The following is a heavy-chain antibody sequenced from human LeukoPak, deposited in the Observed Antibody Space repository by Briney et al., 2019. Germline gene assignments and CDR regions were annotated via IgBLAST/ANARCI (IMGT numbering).Heavy chain of an antibody. V-gene: IGHV4-59*06. Sequence: SETLSLTCTVSGGSISSYYWSWIRQPAGKGLEWIGYIYYSGSTYYNPSLKSRVTISVDTSKNQFSLKLSSVTAADTAVYYCAREVVVITTRWFDPWGQGTLVTVSS. CDR1: GGSISSYY. J-gene: IGHJ5*02. D-gene: IGHD3-22*01. CDR2: IYYSGST. CDR3: AREVVVITTRWFDP.